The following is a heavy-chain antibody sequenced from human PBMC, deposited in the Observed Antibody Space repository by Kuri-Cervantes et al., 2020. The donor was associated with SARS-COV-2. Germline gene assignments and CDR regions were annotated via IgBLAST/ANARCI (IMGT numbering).Heavy chain of an antibody. D-gene: IGHD2-15*01. CDR1: GFNFSSYW. V-gene: IGHV3-7*05. J-gene: IGHJ5*02. Sequence: GESLKISCAASGFNFSSYWMSWVRQAPGKGLEWVANIKQDGSEKYYVDSVKGRFTISRDNAKNSLYLQMNSLRAEDTAVYYCARDSRGIAARRVDAQNYCSGGSCYPKWFDPWGQGTLVTVSS. CDR3: ARDSRGIAARRVDAQNYCSGGSCYPKWFDP. CDR2: IKQDGSEK.